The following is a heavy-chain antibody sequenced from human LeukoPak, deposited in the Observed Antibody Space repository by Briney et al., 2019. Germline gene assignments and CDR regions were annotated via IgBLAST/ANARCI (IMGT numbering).Heavy chain of an antibody. CDR3: AKRSLQLLGLDYYGMDV. Sequence: PGGSLRLSCAASGFTFSSYGMHWVRQAPGKGLEWVAVISYDGSNKYYADSVKGRFTISRDNSKNTLYLQMNSLRAEDTAVYYCAKRSLQLLGLDYYGMDVWGQGTTVTVSS. V-gene: IGHV3-30*18. J-gene: IGHJ6*02. D-gene: IGHD2-2*01. CDR2: ISYDGSNK. CDR1: GFTFSSYG.